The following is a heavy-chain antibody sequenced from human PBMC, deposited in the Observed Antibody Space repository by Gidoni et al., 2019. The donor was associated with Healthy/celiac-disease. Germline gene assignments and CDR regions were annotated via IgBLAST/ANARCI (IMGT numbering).Heavy chain of an antibody. CDR2: ISGSGGST. V-gene: IGHV3-23*01. CDR1: GFTFSRYA. CDR3: AKDRVNVEGTFDY. Sequence: EVQLLESGGGLVQPGGSLRLSCAASGFTFSRYAMSWVRQAPGKGLEWVSAISGSGGSTYYADSVKGRFTISRDNPKNTLYLQMNSLRAEDTAVYYCAKDRVNVEGTFDYWGQGTLVTVSS. D-gene: IGHD1-1*01. J-gene: IGHJ4*02.